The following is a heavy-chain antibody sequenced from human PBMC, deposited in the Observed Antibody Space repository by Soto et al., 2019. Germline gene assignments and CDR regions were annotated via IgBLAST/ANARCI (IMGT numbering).Heavy chain of an antibody. J-gene: IGHJ4*02. D-gene: IGHD2-8*02. CDR3: ANVTGGY. V-gene: IGHV4-34*01. Sequence: SETLSLSCAVYGWSFCGYYWSWIRQPPGKGLEWIGEINHSGSTNYNPSLKSRVTISVDTSKNQFSLKLSSVTAADTAVYYCANVTGGYWGQGTLVTVS. CDR1: GWSFCGYY. CDR2: INHSGST.